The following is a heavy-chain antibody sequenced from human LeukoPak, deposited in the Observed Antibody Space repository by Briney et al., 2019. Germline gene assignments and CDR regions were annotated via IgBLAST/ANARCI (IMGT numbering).Heavy chain of an antibody. CDR3: ARRAGDYSHPYDY. V-gene: IGHV3-11*01. CDR2: ISSSGSNI. Sequence: PGRSLRLSCAASGFTFRDYYMSWIRQAPGKGLEWVAYISSSGSNIDFGDSVKGRFTISRDNAKNSLFLQLNSLRAEDTAVYYCARRAGDYSHPYDYWGQGTLVTVSS. J-gene: IGHJ4*02. CDR1: GFTFRDYY. D-gene: IGHD3-22*01.